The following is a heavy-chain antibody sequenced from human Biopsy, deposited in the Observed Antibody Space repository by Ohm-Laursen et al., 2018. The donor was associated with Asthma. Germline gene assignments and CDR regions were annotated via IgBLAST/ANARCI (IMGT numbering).Heavy chain of an antibody. CDR1: GDAMSTSGSY. CDR3: ARAVSSSSYWYFDL. V-gene: IGHV4-39*02. J-gene: IGHJ2*01. D-gene: IGHD6-6*01. CDR2: IYYSGRT. Sequence: SETLSLTCIVSGDAMSTSGSYWGWIRQSPGKGLEWIGGIYYSGRTYYNPSLESRVTISADTSKNPFSLKVTSGTAADTAVYYCARAVSSSSYWYFDLWGRGDLVTVSS.